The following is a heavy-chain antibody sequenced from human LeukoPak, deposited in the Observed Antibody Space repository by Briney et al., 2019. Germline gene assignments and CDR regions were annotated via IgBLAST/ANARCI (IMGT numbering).Heavy chain of an antibody. V-gene: IGHV1-18*01. Sequence: ASVKVSCKASGYTFTSYGISWVRQAPGQGLEWMGWISAYNGNTNYAQKLQGRVTMTTDTSTSTAYMELRSLRSDDTAVYYCAGSIVVVPAANGFDPWGQGTLVTVSS. CDR3: AGSIVVVPAANGFDP. CDR2: ISAYNGNT. D-gene: IGHD2-2*01. J-gene: IGHJ5*02. CDR1: GYTFTSYG.